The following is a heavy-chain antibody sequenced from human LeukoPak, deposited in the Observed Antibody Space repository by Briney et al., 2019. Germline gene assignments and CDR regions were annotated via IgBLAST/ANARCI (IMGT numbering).Heavy chain of an antibody. CDR1: GFTFSIYW. J-gene: IGHJ4*02. V-gene: IGHV3-74*01. Sequence: GRSLRLSCAASGFTFSIYWVHWVCQAPGKGLVWVSSINSDGSSTSYADSVKGRFTISRDNAKNTLYLQMNTLRAEDTAVYYCASLDYWGQGTPVTVSS. CDR3: ASLDY. CDR2: INSDGSST.